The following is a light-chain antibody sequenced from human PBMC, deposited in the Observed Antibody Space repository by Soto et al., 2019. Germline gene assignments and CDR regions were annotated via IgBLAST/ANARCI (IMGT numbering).Light chain of an antibody. V-gene: IGKV1-17*01. CDR3: QQYETLSGT. J-gene: IGKJ1*01. CDR1: QSIGNA. Sequence: RMAQSPCSLSSSVGDRVTISCRASQSIGNALGWYQQKPGKPPKVLIYGASNLQSGVPPRFSGSGSGTKFTLTIASLQPDDFATYYCQQYETLSGTFGPGTKVDIK. CDR2: GAS.